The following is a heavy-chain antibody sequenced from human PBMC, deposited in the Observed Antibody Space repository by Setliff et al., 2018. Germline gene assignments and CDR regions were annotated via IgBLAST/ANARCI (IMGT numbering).Heavy chain of an antibody. Sequence: ASVKVSCKASGYTFTSYDINWVRQATGQGLEWMGWMNPNSGNTGYAQKFQGRVTITRNTSISTAYMELSSLRSEDTAVYYCARSGGGYDFWSGYPYYYYMDVWGKGTTVTVSS. D-gene: IGHD3-3*01. V-gene: IGHV1-8*03. CDR3: ARSGGGYDFWSGYPYYYYMDV. CDR1: GYTFTSYD. CDR2: MNPNSGNT. J-gene: IGHJ6*03.